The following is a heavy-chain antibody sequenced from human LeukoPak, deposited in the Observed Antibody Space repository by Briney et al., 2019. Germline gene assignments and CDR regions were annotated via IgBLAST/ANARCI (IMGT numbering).Heavy chain of an antibody. Sequence: PSETLSLTCTVSGGSISSYYWSWIRQPAGKGLEWIGRIYTSGSTNYNPSLKSRVTMSVDTSKNQFSLKLSSVTAADTAVYYCARERTEMATIGYYYYMDVWGKGTTVTVSS. CDR2: IYTSGST. D-gene: IGHD5-24*01. CDR1: GGSISSYY. CDR3: ARERTEMATIGYYYYMDV. V-gene: IGHV4-4*07. J-gene: IGHJ6*03.